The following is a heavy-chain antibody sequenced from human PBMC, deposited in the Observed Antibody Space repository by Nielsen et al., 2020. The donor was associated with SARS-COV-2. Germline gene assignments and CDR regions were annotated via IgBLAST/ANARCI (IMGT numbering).Heavy chain of an antibody. CDR2: IYYSGST. V-gene: IGHV4-59*08. CDR1: GGSISSYY. D-gene: IGHD6-19*01. Sequence: SETLSLTCTVSGGSISSYYWSWIRQPPGKGLEWIGYIYYSGSTNYNPSLKSRVTISVDTSKNQFSLKLSSVTAADTAVYYCARQGRIAVAGGRYNWFDPWGQGTLVTVSS. CDR3: ARQGRIAVAGGRYNWFDP. J-gene: IGHJ5*02.